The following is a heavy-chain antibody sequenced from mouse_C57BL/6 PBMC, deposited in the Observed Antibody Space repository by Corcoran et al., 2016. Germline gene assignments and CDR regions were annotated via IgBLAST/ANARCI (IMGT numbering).Heavy chain of an antibody. J-gene: IGHJ4*01. CDR1: GYTFTTYV. D-gene: IGHD2-3*01. V-gene: IGHV9-3*01. Sequence: QIQLVQSGPALKKPGETVKISCKASGYTFTTYVMSWLKQAPGKGLKWMGWINTYSGVPTYADDFKGRFAFSLETSASTAYLQINNLKNEDTATYFSARDGYEAMDYWGQGTSVTVSS. CDR3: ARDGYEAMDY. CDR2: INTYSGVP.